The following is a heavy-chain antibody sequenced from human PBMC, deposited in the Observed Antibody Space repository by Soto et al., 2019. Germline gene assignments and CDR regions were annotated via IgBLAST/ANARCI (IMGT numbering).Heavy chain of an antibody. J-gene: IGHJ6*02. V-gene: IGHV1-69*12. D-gene: IGHD2-21*02. CDR3: ATSEAYCGGDCSVLVLDV. CDR2: IIPIFGTA. CDR1: GGTFSSYA. Sequence: QVQLVQSGAEVKKPGSSVKVSCKASGGTFSSYAISWVRQAPGQGLEWMGGIIPIFGTANYAQKFQGRVTITADESTSTAYMELSSLRSEDTAVYYCATSEAYCGGDCSVLVLDVWGQGTTVTVSS.